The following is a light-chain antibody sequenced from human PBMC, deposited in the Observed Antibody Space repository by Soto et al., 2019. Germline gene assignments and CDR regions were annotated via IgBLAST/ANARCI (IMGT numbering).Light chain of an antibody. V-gene: IGLV2-14*03. Sequence: QSALTQPASVSGSPGQSITISCTGTSGDIGAYNYVPWYQQHPGKAPKLIIYDVGNRPSGVSSRFSGSKSGNTASLTISGLQSEDEADYYCRSYTSTSTRVFGTGTKLTVL. CDR1: SGDIGAYNY. J-gene: IGLJ1*01. CDR3: RSYTSTSTRV. CDR2: DVG.